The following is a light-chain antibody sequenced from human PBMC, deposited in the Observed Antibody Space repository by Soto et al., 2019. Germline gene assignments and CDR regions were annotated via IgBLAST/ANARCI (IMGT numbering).Light chain of an antibody. Sequence: EVVLTQSPGTLSLSAGERATLSCRASQSVSSSYLAWYQQKPGQAPRLLIYGASSRATGIPDRFSGSGSGTDFTLTISSLEPEDFAVYYCQQYGSSGTFGQGTKVDIK. CDR3: QQYGSSGT. V-gene: IGKV3-20*01. CDR2: GAS. J-gene: IGKJ1*01. CDR1: QSVSSSY.